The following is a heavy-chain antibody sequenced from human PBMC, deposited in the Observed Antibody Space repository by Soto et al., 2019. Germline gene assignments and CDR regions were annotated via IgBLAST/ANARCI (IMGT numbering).Heavy chain of an antibody. J-gene: IGHJ6*02. D-gene: IGHD2-2*01. CDR1: GGTFSSYA. CDR3: ARVDVVVPAAMHYYYYGMDV. V-gene: IGHV1-69*01. Sequence: QVQLVQSGAEVKKPGSSVKVSCKASGGTFSSYAVSWVRQAPGQGLEWMGGIIPIFGTANYAPKFQGRVTITANASTSTGSMGLRSLISEDTAVYYCARVDVVVPAAMHYYYYGMDVWGQGTTVTVSS. CDR2: IIPIFGTA.